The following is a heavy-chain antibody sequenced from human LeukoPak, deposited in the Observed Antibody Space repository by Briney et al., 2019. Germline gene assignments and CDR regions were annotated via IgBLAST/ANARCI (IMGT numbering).Heavy chain of an antibody. Sequence: PGGSLRLSCAASGFTFSTYSMNWVRQAPGKGLEWVSSITSSSYIYYADSVKGRFTISRDNAQNSRFLQMNSLRAEDTAVYYCASARGYNFGYEVWHDYYFDSWGQGTLVTVSS. CDR1: GFTFSTYS. CDR2: ITSSSYI. J-gene: IGHJ4*02. V-gene: IGHV3-21*06. CDR3: ASARGYNFGYEVWHDYYFDS. D-gene: IGHD5-18*01.